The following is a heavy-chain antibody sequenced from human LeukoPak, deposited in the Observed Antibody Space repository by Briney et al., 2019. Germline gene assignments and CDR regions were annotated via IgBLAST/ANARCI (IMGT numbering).Heavy chain of an antibody. D-gene: IGHD1-26*01. J-gene: IGHJ3*02. CDR2: IYYSGST. V-gene: IGHV4-39*01. Sequence: SETLSLTCTVSGGSISSSSYYRGWIRQPPGKGLEWIGSIYYSGSTYYNPSLKSRVTISVDTSKNQFSLKLSSVTAADTAVYYCARHREGAPTSHPAFDIWGQGTMVTVSS. CDR1: GGSISSSSYY. CDR3: ARHREGAPTSHPAFDI.